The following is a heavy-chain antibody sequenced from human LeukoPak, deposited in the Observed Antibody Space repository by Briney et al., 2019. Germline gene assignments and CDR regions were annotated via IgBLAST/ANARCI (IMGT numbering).Heavy chain of an antibody. J-gene: IGHJ4*02. CDR1: GGSFSGYY. D-gene: IGHD5-18*01. CDR3: ARAIRYSYGRFDY. CDR2: INHSGST. V-gene: IGHV4-34*01. Sequence: KPSETLSLTCAVYGGSFSGYYWSWIRQPPGKGLEWIGEINHSGSTNYNPSLKSRVTISVDTSKNQFSLKLSSVTAADTAVYYCARAIRYSYGRFDYWGQGTLVTVSS.